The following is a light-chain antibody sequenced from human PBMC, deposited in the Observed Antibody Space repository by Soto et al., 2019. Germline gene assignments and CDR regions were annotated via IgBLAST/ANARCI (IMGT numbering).Light chain of an antibody. V-gene: IGLV1-40*01. CDR2: GTS. J-gene: IGLJ3*02. CDR3: QSYDSSLSGWV. CDR1: SYNIGAGYD. Sequence: QSVLTQPPSVSGAPGQRVTISCTGSSYNIGAGYDVHWYQQLPGTAPKLLLYGTSNRPSGVPDRFSGSKSVTSASLAITGLQAEDEADYYCQSYDSSLSGWVFGGGTKLTVI.